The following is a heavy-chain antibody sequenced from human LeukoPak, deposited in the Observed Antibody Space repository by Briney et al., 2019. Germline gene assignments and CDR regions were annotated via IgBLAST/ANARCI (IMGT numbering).Heavy chain of an antibody. J-gene: IGHJ5*02. V-gene: IGHV3-53*01. CDR1: GFTFSNAW. CDR3: ARSPVVAATSAPNWFDP. Sequence: PGGSLRLSCAASGFTFSNAWMSWDRQAPGKGLEWVSVIYSGGSTYYADSVKGRFTISRDNSKNTLYLQMNSLRAEDTAVYYCARSPVVAATSAPNWFDPWGQGTLVTVSS. CDR2: IYSGGST. D-gene: IGHD2-15*01.